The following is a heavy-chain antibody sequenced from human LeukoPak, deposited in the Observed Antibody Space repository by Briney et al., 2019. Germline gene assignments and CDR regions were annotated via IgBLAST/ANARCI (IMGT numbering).Heavy chain of an antibody. J-gene: IGHJ4*02. CDR1: GGTFSSYA. V-gene: IGHV1-69*05. CDR2: IIPIFGTA. CDR3: ARDRLTIFGVVIGLDY. Sequence: SVKVSCKASGGTFSSYAISWLQQAPGQGLEWMGRIIPIFGTANYAQKFQGRVTITTDESTSTAYMELSSLRSEDTAVYYCARDRLTIFGVVIGLDYWGQGTLVTVSS. D-gene: IGHD3-3*01.